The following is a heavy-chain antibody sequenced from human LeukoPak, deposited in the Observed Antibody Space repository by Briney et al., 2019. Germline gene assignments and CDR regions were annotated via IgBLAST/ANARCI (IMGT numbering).Heavy chain of an antibody. J-gene: IGHJ4*02. CDR2: IIPIFGTA. D-gene: IGHD3-10*01. V-gene: IGHV1-69*05. Sequence: SVKVSCKASGGTFSSYAISWVRQAPGPGLEWMGRIIPIFGTANYAQKFQGRVTITTDESTSTAYMELSSLRSEDTAVYYCARGRYYGSGSYIYWGQGTLVTVSS. CDR1: GGTFSSYA. CDR3: ARGRYYGSGSYIY.